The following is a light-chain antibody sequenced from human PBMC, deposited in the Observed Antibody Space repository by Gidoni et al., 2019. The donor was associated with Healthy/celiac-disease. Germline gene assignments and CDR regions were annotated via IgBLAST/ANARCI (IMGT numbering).Light chain of an antibody. CDR3: SAYTSSSTLV. Sequence: QSALTQPASVSVSPGPSITISCTGTSSDVGGYNYVSLDQQTPGKAPKLMIYYVSNRPSGVSNRFSGSKSGNTASLTISGLQDEDEADYYCSAYTSSSTLVFGGGTKLTVL. J-gene: IGLJ2*01. V-gene: IGLV2-14*03. CDR2: YVS. CDR1: SSDVGGYNY.